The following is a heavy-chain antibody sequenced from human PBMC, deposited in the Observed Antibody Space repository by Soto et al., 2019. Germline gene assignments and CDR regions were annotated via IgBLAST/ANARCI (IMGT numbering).Heavy chain of an antibody. CDR1: NAW. V-gene: IGHV3-15*07. CDR2: IKSKTDGGTT. D-gene: IGHD2-21*01. Sequence: NAWMNWVRQAPGKGLEWVGRIKSKTDGGTTDYAAPVKGRFTISRDDSKNTLYLQMNSLKTEDTAVYYCTTEIPSHARYWGQGTLVTVSS. CDR3: TTEIPSHARY. J-gene: IGHJ4*02.